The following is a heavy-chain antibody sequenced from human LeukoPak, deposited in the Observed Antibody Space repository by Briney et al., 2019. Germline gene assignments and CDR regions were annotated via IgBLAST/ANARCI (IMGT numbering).Heavy chain of an antibody. Sequence: SVKVSCKASGGTFSSYAISWVRQAPGRGLEWMGRIIPILGIANYAQKFQGRVTITADKSTSTAYMELSSLRSEDTAVYYCARVAAGTPSNWFDPWGQGTLVTVSS. D-gene: IGHD6-19*01. CDR3: ARVAAGTPSNWFDP. CDR1: GGTFSSYA. V-gene: IGHV1-69*04. J-gene: IGHJ5*02. CDR2: IIPILGIA.